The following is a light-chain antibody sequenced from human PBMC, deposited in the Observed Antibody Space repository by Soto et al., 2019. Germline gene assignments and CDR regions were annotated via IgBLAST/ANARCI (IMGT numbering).Light chain of an antibody. CDR3: QQSPGT. CDR2: GAS. V-gene: IGKV3-20*01. J-gene: IGKJ1*01. CDR1: QSVSSNY. Sequence: EIVLTHSPGTLSLSPCERATLSCRASQSVSSNYLAWYQQKPGQAPRLLIYGASSRATGIPDRFSGSGSGTEFTLTINRLEPEDFALYFCQQSPGTFGQGTKVDIK.